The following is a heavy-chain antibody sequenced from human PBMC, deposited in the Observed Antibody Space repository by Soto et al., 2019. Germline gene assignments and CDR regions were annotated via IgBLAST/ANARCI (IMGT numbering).Heavy chain of an antibody. D-gene: IGHD1-26*01. V-gene: IGHV3-30*18. CDR3: AEELDRDSGARYTDY. CDR1: GFTFTNYG. CDR2: ISYDGSHN. Sequence: PGGSLRLSCAASGFTFTNYGMHWVRHTPGKGLEWLAVISYDGSHNLHADSVKGRFTISRDNSKNTVSLQMNSLRPEDTAVYYCAEELDRDSGARYTDYWGQGTLVTVSS. J-gene: IGHJ4*02.